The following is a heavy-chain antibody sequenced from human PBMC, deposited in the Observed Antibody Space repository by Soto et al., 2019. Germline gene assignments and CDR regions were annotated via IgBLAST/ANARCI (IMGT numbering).Heavy chain of an antibody. CDR1: GGSISSYY. CDR2: IYTSGST. Sequence: SETLSLTSTVSGGSISSYYWSWIRQPAGKGLEWIGRIYTSGSTNYNPSLKSRVTMSVDTSKNQFSLKLSSVTAADTAVYYCARISGYVNYYYYGMDVWGQGTTVTVSS. D-gene: IGHD5-12*01. CDR3: ARISGYVNYYYYGMDV. J-gene: IGHJ6*02. V-gene: IGHV4-4*07.